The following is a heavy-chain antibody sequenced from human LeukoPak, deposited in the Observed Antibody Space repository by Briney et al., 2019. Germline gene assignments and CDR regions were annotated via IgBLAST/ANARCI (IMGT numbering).Heavy chain of an antibody. V-gene: IGHV3-30*03. CDR2: ISYDGRNK. Sequence: GGSLRLSCAASGFTFSNYGMHWVRQAPGRGLEWVAVISYDGRNKYYADSVRGRFTISRDNSKNTLYLQMNSLRAEDTAIYYCMTAAGYNFGQYWGQGTLVTVSS. J-gene: IGHJ4*02. CDR1: GFTFSNYG. D-gene: IGHD5-18*01. CDR3: MTAAGYNFGQY.